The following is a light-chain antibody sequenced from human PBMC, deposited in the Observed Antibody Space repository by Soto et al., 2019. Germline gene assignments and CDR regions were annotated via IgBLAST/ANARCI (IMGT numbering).Light chain of an antibody. J-gene: IGKJ1*01. V-gene: IGKV1-5*03. Sequence: IQMTQSPSTLSASVGDIVTITCRASQSISSWLAWYQQKPGLAPXXLMYKASTLESGVPSRFSGSGFGTEFTLTISSMTPDDSATYYCQQYDVYSTFGQGTKVDIK. CDR3: QQYDVYST. CDR1: QSISSW. CDR2: KAS.